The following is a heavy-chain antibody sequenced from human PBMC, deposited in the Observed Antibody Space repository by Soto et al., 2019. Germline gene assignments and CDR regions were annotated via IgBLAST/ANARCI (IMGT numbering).Heavy chain of an antibody. CDR3: ARDLLGSGYYYASSGYDHQPSRREYYGMDV. D-gene: IGHD3-22*01. CDR1: GGTFSSYA. Sequence: QVQLVQSGAEVKKPGSSVKVSCKASGGTFSSYAISWVRQAPGQGLEWMGGIIPIFGTANYAQKFQGRVTITADKSTSTAYMELSSLRSEDTAVYYCARDLLGSGYYYASSGYDHQPSRREYYGMDVWGQGTTVTVSS. J-gene: IGHJ6*02. CDR2: IIPIFGTA. V-gene: IGHV1-69*06.